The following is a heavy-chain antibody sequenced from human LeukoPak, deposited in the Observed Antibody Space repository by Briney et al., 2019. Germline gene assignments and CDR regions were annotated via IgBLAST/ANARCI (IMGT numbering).Heavy chain of an antibody. J-gene: IGHJ6*03. CDR2: MYYSGST. V-gene: IGHV4-59*01. CDR1: GDSISSYY. Sequence: SETLSLTCTVSGDSISSYYWSWIRQPPGKGLEWIGYMYYSGSTNYNPSLKSRVTISVDTSKNQFSLKLSSVTAADTAVYYCARVYYGSGSYLPSPYYYYYYMDVWGKGTTVTVSS. D-gene: IGHD3-10*01. CDR3: ARVYYGSGSYLPSPYYYYYYMDV.